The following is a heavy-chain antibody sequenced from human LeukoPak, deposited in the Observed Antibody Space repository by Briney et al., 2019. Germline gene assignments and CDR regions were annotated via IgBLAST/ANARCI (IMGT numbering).Heavy chain of an antibody. CDR1: GFTFSSYG. CDR2: IWYDGSSK. D-gene: IGHD5-18*01. J-gene: IGHJ4*02. CDR3: ARDLTAMDGYLGYYFDY. Sequence: AGSLRLSGAASGFTFSSYGMHWVRQAPGKGLEWVAVIWYDGSSKYYADSVKGRFTISRDNSKNTLYLQMNSLRAEDTAVYYCARDLTAMDGYLGYYFDYWGQGTLVTVSS. V-gene: IGHV3-33*01.